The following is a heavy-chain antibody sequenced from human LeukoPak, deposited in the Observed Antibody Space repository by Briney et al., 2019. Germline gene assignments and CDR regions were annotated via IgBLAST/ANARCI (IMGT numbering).Heavy chain of an antibody. Sequence: TASETLSLTCSVSGGSISSGDYFWTWIRQPPGKGLEYIGYIYYSGTTYYNPSLKSRITMSVDMSANQFSLRLTSVSAADTAVYYCTRAYWIGFHFDSWGQGILVSVSS. J-gene: IGHJ4*02. V-gene: IGHV4-30-4*01. CDR3: TRAYWIGFHFDS. CDR2: IYYSGTT. D-gene: IGHD3-3*01. CDR1: GGSISSGDYF.